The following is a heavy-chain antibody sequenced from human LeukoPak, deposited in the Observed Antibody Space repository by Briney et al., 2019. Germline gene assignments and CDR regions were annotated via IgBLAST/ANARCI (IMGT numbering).Heavy chain of an antibody. CDR3: ARGGVRFLFDP. V-gene: IGHV4-34*01. D-gene: IGHD3-3*01. J-gene: IGHJ5*02. Sequence: SETLSLTCAVYGGSFSGYYWSWIRQPPGKGLEWIGEINHSGSTNNNPSLKSRVTISVDTSKNQFSLKLSSVTAADTAVYYCARGGVRFLFDPWGQGTLVTVSS. CDR1: GGSFSGYY. CDR2: INHSGST.